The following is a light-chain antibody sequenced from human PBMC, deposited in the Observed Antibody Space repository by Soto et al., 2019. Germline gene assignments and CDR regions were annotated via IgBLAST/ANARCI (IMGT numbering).Light chain of an antibody. CDR3: SSYTSKSRLI. V-gene: IGLV2-14*01. CDR1: MRDVGAYNL. CDR2: EVR. Sequence: QSALTQPASVSGSPGQSITISCAGTMRDVGAYNLVSWYLQHSGRAPPLIFYEVRTRPSGISFRFSGSKSGNTASLTISGLQAEDEADYYCSSYTSKSRLIFGGGTKVTVL. J-gene: IGLJ2*01.